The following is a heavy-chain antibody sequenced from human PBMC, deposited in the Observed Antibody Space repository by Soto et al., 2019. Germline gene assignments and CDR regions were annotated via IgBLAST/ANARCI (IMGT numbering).Heavy chain of an antibody. D-gene: IGHD2-21*01. V-gene: IGHV3-21*06. CDR2: ISSSRADA. J-gene: IGHJ6*02. CDR1: GLSFGIST. Sequence: LRLSSAPSGLSFGISTINCGRKARAKGLEWVSLISSSRADAYYADSVQGRFTVSRDNARSSVYLQMNSLTADDTAVYYCAKYYRGDSYYDGLGVWGQGTTVTVSS. CDR3: AKYYRGDSYYDGLGV.